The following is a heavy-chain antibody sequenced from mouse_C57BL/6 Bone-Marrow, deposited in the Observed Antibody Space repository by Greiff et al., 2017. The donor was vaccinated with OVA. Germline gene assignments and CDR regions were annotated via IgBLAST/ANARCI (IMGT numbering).Heavy chain of an antibody. CDR2: IYPGSGST. D-gene: IGHD1-1*01. V-gene: IGHV1-55*01. CDR3: ARGARGSKDYFDY. CDR1: GYTFTSYW. Sequence: QVQLQQPGAELVKPGASVTMSCKASGYTFTSYWITWLKQRPGQGLEWIGDIYPGSGSTNYNEKFKSKATLTVDTSSSTAYMQLSSLTSEDSAVYYCARGARGSKDYFDYWGQGTTLTVSS. J-gene: IGHJ2*01.